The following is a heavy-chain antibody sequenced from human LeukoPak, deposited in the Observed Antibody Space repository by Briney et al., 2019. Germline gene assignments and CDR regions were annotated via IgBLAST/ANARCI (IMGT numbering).Heavy chain of an antibody. D-gene: IGHD6-19*01. J-gene: IGHJ3*02. CDR3: VTSIALAGWGAFDI. CDR1: GASISSGHW. CDR2: IFHSGTT. V-gene: IGHV4-4*02. Sequence: SETLSLTCAVSGASISSGHWWSGVRQPPGKGLEWIGEIFHSGTTNYNASLKSRVTISVDNSKNQFSLKLNSLTAADTAVYYCVTSIALAGWGAFDIWGQGTMVTVSS.